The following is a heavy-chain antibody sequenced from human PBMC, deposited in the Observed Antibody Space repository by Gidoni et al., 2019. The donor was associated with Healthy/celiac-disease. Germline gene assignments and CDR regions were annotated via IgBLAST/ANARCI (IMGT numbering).Heavy chain of an antibody. D-gene: IGHD2-2*01. CDR3: ARDECSSTSCYADYYYYGMDV. CDR2: ISHDGSNK. J-gene: IGHJ6*02. CDR1: GFTFSSYA. Sequence: QVQLVESGGGVVQTGRSLRLSCAASGFTFSSYAMHLVRQAPGKGLEWVAFISHDGSNKYYADSVKGRFTISRDNSKNTLYLQMNSLRAEDTAVYYCARDECSSTSCYADYYYYGMDVWGQGTTVTVSS. V-gene: IGHV3-30-3*01.